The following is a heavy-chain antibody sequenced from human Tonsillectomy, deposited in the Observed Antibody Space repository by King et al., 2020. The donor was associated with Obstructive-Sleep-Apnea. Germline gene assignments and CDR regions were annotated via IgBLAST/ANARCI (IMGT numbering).Heavy chain of an antibody. V-gene: IGHV7-4-1*02. CDR3: ARDRVAEPYYYYYGMDV. J-gene: IGHJ6*02. CDR1: GYTFTSYA. D-gene: IGHD3-3*01. Sequence: HVQLVESGSELKKPGASVKVSCKASGYTFTSYAMNWVRQAPGQGLEWMGWINTNTGNPTYAQGFTGRFVFSLDTSVSTAYLQISSLKAEDTAVYYCARDRVAEPYYYYYGMDVWGQGTTVTVSS. CDR2: INTNTGNP.